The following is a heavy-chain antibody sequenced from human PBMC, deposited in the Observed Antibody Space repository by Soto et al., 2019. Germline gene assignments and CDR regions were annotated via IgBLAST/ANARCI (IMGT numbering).Heavy chain of an antibody. CDR2: IDPKNGGT. V-gene: IGHV1-2*02. D-gene: IGHD3-10*01. CDR3: GRDDYGIFPY. J-gene: IGHJ4*02. CDR1: GYSISAYY. Sequence: QVQLVQSGTEVKKPGASVKVSCQASGYSISAYYIHWVRQAPGQGLEWMGWIDPKNGGTGSAQKFPGRLTMTRDTSISTVYMDLSGLTSDDTALYYCGRDDYGIFPYWGQGSLVTVSS.